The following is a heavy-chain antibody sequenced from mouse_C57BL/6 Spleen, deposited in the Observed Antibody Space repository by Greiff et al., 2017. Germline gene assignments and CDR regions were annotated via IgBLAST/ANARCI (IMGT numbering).Heavy chain of an antibody. CDR2: IYPGSGNT. J-gene: IGHJ4*01. CDR3: ARTDDYDDMDY. V-gene: IGHV1-66*01. CDR1: GYSFTSYY. Sequence: VQLQQSGPELVKPGASVKISCKASGYSFTSYYIHWVKQSPGQGLEWIGWIYPGSGNTKYNEKFKGKATLTADTSSSTAYMQLSSLTSEDSAVYYCARTDDYDDMDYWGQGTSVTVSS.